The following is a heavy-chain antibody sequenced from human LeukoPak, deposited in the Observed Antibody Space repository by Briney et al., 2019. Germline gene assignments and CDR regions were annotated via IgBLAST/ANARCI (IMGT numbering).Heavy chain of an antibody. CDR1: GFTFSSYA. CDR2: ISGSGGST. D-gene: IGHD2-15*01. CDR3: AKSPLYCSGGSCYPGSMFG. Sequence: WGSLRLSCAASGFTFSSYAMSWVRQAPGKGLEWVSAISGSGGSTYYADSVKGRFTISRDNSKNTLYLQMNSLRAEVTAVYYCAKSPLYCSGGSCYPGSMFGWGQGTLVTVSS. J-gene: IGHJ4*02. V-gene: IGHV3-23*01.